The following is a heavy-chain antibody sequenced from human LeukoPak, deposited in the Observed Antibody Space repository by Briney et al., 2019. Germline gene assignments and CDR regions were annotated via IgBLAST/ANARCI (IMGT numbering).Heavy chain of an antibody. CDR2: TRNKANSYTT. V-gene: IGHV3-72*01. CDR3: ARGSRGIDY. Sequence: GGSLRLSCAASGFTFSDHYMDWVRQAPGKGLEWVGRTRNKANSYTTEYAASVRGRFTISRGDSKNSLYLQMNSLKTEDTAVYYCARGSRGIDYWGQGTLVTVSS. D-gene: IGHD2-15*01. J-gene: IGHJ4*02. CDR1: GFTFSDHY.